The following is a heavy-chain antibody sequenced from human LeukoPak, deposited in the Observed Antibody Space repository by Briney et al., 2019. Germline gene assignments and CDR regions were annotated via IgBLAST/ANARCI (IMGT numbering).Heavy chain of an antibody. CDR3: ARDGVGATGGGVY. V-gene: IGHV3-7*01. Sequence: PGGSLRLSCAASGFTFSSYWMSWVRQAPGKGLEWVANIKQDGSEKYYVDSVKGRFTISRDNAKNPLYLQMNSLRAEDTAVYYCARDGVGATGGGVYWGQGTLVTVSS. J-gene: IGHJ4*02. D-gene: IGHD1-26*01. CDR1: GFTFSSYW. CDR2: IKQDGSEK.